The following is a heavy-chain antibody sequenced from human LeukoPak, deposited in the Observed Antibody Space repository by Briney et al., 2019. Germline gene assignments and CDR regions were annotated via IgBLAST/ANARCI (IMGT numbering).Heavy chain of an antibody. V-gene: IGHV4-59*01. Sequence: PSQTLSLTCTLSGGSLSSYYCGCVRHRPGEGLGWIGYIYYSGSTNYNTSLTSRVTLSVDTSKNQFSLRLSAVTPPATPLSLSVRGEADYYYYRDVGREGTAVSVSS. CDR1: GGSLSSYY. CDR3: VRGEADYYYYRDV. CDR2: IYYSGST. D-gene: IGHD6-25*01. J-gene: IGHJ6*03.